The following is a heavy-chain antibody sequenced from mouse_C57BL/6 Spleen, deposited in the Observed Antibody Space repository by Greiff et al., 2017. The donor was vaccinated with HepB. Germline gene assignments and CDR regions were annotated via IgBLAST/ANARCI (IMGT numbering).Heavy chain of an antibody. D-gene: IGHD1-1*01. CDR2: IYPGDGDT. CDR1: GYAFSSSW. Sequence: VKLQESGPELVKPGASVKISCKASGYAFSSSWMNWVKQRPGKGLEWIGRIYPGDGDTNYNGKFKGKATLTADKSSSTAYMQLSSLTSEDSAVYFCARPLYYYGSSPFAYWGQGTLVTVSA. CDR3: ARPLYYYGSSPFAY. V-gene: IGHV1-82*01. J-gene: IGHJ3*01.